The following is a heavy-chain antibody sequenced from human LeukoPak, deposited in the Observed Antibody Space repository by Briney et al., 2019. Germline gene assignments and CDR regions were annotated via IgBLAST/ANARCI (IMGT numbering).Heavy chain of an antibody. CDR2: IYYSGST. V-gene: IGHV4-39*01. CDR1: GGSISSSSYY. Sequence: SETLSLTCTVSGGSISSSSYYWGWIRQPPGKGLEWIGSIYYSGSTYYNPSLKSRVTISVDTSKNQFSLKLSSVTAADTAVYYCASLLWFGEFDYWGRGTLVTVSS. J-gene: IGHJ4*02. D-gene: IGHD3-10*01. CDR3: ASLLWFGEFDY.